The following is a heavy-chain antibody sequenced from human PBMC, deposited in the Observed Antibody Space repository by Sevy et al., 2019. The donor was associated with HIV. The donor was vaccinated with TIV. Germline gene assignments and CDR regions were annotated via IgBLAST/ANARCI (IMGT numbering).Heavy chain of an antibody. CDR2: ISAYNGNT. CDR3: ARHIVGATDAFDI. V-gene: IGHV1-18*04. D-gene: IGHD1-26*01. J-gene: IGHJ3*02. Sequence: ASVKVSCKASGYTFTSYGISWVRQAPGQGLEWMGWISAYNGNTNNAKKPQGRVTMTTDTSTSTAYMELRSRRSDDTAVYYCARHIVGATDAFDIWGQGTMVTVSS. CDR1: GYTFTSYG.